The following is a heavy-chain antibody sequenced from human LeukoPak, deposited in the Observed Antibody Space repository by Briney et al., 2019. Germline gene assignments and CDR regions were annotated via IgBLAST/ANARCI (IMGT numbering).Heavy chain of an antibody. J-gene: IGHJ5*02. D-gene: IGHD3-10*01. CDR2: INHSGST. Sequence: SETLSLTCAVYGGSFSGYYWSWIRQPPGKGLEWIGEINHSGSTNYNPSLKSRVTISVDTSKNQFSLKLSSVTAADTAVYYCARGRGRYYGSGSSTGWFDPWDQGTLVTVSS. CDR3: ARGRGRYYGSGSSTGWFDP. V-gene: IGHV4-34*01. CDR1: GGSFSGYY.